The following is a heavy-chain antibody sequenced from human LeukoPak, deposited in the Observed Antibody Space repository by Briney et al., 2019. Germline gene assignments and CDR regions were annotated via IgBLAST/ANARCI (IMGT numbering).Heavy chain of an antibody. V-gene: IGHV3-66*01. CDR2: IYSGGST. CDR3: VREYDSSGYYYFDY. CDR1: GFTVSSNY. D-gene: IGHD3-22*01. J-gene: IGHJ4*02. Sequence: GGSLRLSCAASGFTVSSNYMSWVRQAPGKGLEGVSVIYSGGSTYYADSVKGRFTISRDNSENTLYLQMNSLRAEDTAVYYCVREYDSSGYYYFDYWGQGTLVTVSS.